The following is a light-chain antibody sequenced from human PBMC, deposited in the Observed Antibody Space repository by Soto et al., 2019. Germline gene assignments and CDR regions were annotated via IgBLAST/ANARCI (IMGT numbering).Light chain of an antibody. V-gene: IGKV1-5*03. CDR2: KAS. CDR1: QSISSW. Sequence: DIQMTQSPSTLSASVGDRVTITCRASQSISSWLAWYQQKPGKAPKLLICKASSLESGVPSRFSGSGSGTEFTLTICSLQPDDFATYYCQQYNSYSRTFGQGTKV. J-gene: IGKJ1*01. CDR3: QQYNSYSRT.